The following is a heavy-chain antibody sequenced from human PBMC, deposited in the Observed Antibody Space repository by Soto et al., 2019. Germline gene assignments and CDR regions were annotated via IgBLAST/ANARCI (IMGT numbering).Heavy chain of an antibody. CDR2: IKSKTNGGTT. Sequence: GGSLRLSCAASGFTFSSYAMSWVRQGPGKGLEWVGRIKSKTNGGTTDYAGPVKGRFTISRDDSKRTLYVQMNSLKTEDTAIYYCITLIPKGKWELGTWGQGTLVTVSS. CDR3: ITLIPKGKWELGT. D-gene: IGHD1-26*01. V-gene: IGHV3-15*05. J-gene: IGHJ5*02. CDR1: GFTFSSYA.